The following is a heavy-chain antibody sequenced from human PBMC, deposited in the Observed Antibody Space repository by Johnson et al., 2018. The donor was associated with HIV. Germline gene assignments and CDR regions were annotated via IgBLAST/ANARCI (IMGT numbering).Heavy chain of an antibody. J-gene: IGHJ3*02. Sequence: VQLVESGGGLVQPGRSLRLSCAASGFTFDDYAMHWVRQAPGKGLEWVSGISWNSGSIGYADSVKGRFTISRDNAKNSLYLQRNSLRAEDTALYYCAREGGSIAAAGKDAFDIGGQGTMVTVSS. V-gene: IGHV3-9*01. CDR3: AREGGSIAAAGKDAFDI. CDR1: GFTFDDYA. CDR2: ISWNSGSI. D-gene: IGHD6-13*01.